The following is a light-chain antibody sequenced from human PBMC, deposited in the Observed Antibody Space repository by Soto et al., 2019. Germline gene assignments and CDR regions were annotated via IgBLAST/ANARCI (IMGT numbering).Light chain of an antibody. V-gene: IGLV2-23*01. CDR1: SSDVGTYNL. CDR2: EGS. Sequence: QSALTQPASVSGSPGQSITISCTGTSSDVGTYNLVSWHQHHPGKAPKLIIYEGSKRPSGVSNRFSGSKSGNTASLTISGLQAEDDADYYCCSFAVGSTLVFGGGTKLTVL. J-gene: IGLJ2*01. CDR3: CSFAVGSTLV.